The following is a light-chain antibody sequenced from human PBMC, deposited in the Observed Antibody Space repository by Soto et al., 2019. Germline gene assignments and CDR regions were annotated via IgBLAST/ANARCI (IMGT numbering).Light chain of an antibody. J-gene: IGKJ1*01. V-gene: IGKV3-20*01. CDR2: GAS. CDR1: QGISSN. Sequence: EIVMTPSPATLSVSPGERATLSCRASQGISSNLAWYQQKPGQAPRLLIFGASNRATGIPDRFSGSGSGTDFTLTISRLEPEDFAVYYCQQYGSSGTFGQGTKVDIK. CDR3: QQYGSSGT.